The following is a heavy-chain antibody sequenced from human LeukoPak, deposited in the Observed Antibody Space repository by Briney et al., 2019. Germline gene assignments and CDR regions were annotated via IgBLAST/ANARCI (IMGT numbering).Heavy chain of an antibody. CDR2: INHSGST. V-gene: IGHV4-34*01. CDR1: GGSFSGYY. J-gene: IGHJ4*02. Sequence: SESLSLTCAVYGGSFSGYYWSWIRQPPGKGLEWIGEINHSGSTNYNPSLKSRVTISVDTSKNQFSLKLSSVTAADTAVYYCAKDRRLWLENPGYFDYWGQGTLVTVSS. CDR3: AKDRRLWLENPGYFDY. D-gene: IGHD6-19*01.